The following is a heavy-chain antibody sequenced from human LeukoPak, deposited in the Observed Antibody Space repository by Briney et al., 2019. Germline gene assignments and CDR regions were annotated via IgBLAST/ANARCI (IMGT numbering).Heavy chain of an antibody. CDR3: ARRSFAGYYYDSSGYYGDAFDI. V-gene: IGHV1-69*05. D-gene: IGHD3-22*01. Sequence: SVKVSCKASGGTFSSYAISWVRQAPGQGLEWMGGIIPIFGTANYAQKFRGRVTITTDESTSTAYMELSSLRSEDTAVYYCARRSFAGYYYDSSGYYGDAFDIWGQGTMVTVSS. CDR2: IIPIFGTA. CDR1: GGTFSSYA. J-gene: IGHJ3*02.